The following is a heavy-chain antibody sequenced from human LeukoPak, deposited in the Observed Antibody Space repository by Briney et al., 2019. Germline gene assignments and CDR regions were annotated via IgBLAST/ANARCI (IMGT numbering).Heavy chain of an antibody. CDR3: GYTNNFYH. D-gene: IGHD3-16*02. Sequence: GGSLRLSCVASGLSISGQWMNWVRQAPGQGPEWAANIKHDGSEEHYVDSVKGRFTISRDDGRNSVSLQMNSVRAEDTAVYYCGYTNNFYHWGQGTLVVVSS. CDR2: IKHDGSEE. CDR1: GLSISGQW. V-gene: IGHV3-7*01. J-gene: IGHJ4*02.